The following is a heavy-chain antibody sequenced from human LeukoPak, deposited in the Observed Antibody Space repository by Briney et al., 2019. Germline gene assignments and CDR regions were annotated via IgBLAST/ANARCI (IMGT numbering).Heavy chain of an antibody. J-gene: IGHJ4*02. CDR1: GFTFSGYT. CDR3: ARGRYYGSGIYAYFGS. V-gene: IGHV3-21*01. D-gene: IGHD3-10*01. Sequence: GGSLRLSCAASGFTFSGYTMSWVRQAPGKGLEWVSSISNIGNHIYYADSLKARFTISRDNAKSSLSLQMNRLRAEDTAVYYCARGRYYGSGIYAYFGSWGQGTLVTVSS. CDR2: ISNIGNHI.